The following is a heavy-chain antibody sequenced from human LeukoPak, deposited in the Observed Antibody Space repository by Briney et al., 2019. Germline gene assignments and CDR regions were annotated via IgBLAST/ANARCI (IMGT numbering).Heavy chain of an antibody. D-gene: IGHD4/OR15-4a*01. Sequence: GGSLRLSCAASGFTLSGYSMNWVRQAPGKGLEWVGFIRSKAYGGTTEYAASVKGRFTISRDDSKSIAYLQMNSLKTEDTAVYYCTRDMTIDAFDIWGQGTMVTVSS. CDR2: IRSKAYGGTT. J-gene: IGHJ3*02. V-gene: IGHV3-49*04. CDR3: TRDMTIDAFDI. CDR1: GFTLSGYS.